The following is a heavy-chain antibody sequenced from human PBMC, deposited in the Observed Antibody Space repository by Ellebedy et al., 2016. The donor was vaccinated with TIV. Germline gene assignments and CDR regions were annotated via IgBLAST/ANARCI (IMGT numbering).Heavy chain of an antibody. V-gene: IGHV1-3*01. CDR2: INASNGNT. CDR3: ARDLAEGSGWFLYGMDV. Sequence: ASVKVSCXVSGYTFTSYAMHWVRQALGQRLEWMGWINASNGNTKYSQKFQGRVTITRDTSASTAYMELSSLRSDDTGVYFCARDLAEGSGWFLYGMDVWGQGTTVTVSS. J-gene: IGHJ6*02. CDR1: GYTFTSYA. D-gene: IGHD6-19*01.